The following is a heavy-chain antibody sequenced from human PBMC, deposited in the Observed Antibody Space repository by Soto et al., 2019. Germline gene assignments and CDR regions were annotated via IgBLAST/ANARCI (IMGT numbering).Heavy chain of an antibody. CDR2: ISGSSSNI. J-gene: IGHJ2*01. V-gene: IGHV3-48*01. D-gene: IGHD1-26*01. CDR1: GFRFSNYA. CDR3: ARDPSRGSDWARYFDL. Sequence: EVQLVESGGGLVQPGGSLRLSCAASGFRFSNYAMDWVRQAPGKGLEWVSYISGSSSNIRYADSVKGRFTISRDNAKSXVYLQMNSLRADDTAVYYCARDPSRGSDWARYFDLWGRGTLVTVSS.